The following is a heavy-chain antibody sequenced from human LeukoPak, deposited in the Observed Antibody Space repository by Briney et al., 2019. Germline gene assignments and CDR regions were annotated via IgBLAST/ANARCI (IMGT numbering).Heavy chain of an antibody. D-gene: IGHD3-3*01. CDR3: ARVPGGLEWADFDY. J-gene: IGHJ4*02. V-gene: IGHV3-21*01. Sequence: GGSLRLSCAASGFTFSNYGMSWVRQAPGKGLEWVSGISSTSGSTFYADSVKGRFTISRDNAKNSLYLHMSSLRAEDTAVYYCARVPGGLEWADFDYWGQGTLVTVSS. CDR2: ISSTSGST. CDR1: GFTFSNYG.